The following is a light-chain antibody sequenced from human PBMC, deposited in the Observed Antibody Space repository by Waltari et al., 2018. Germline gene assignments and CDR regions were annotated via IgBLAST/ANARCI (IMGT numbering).Light chain of an antibody. CDR3: MQGTHWPYT. Sequence: DVVMTQSPLSLPVTLGQAASISCKSSQSLVHSDGNTHLTWFQQRPGQSPRRLIYRVFNRESGVPDRCSCRWSGTDFTLKISRVEAEDVGVYYCMQGTHWPYTFGQGTKLDIK. CDR1: QSLVHSDGNTH. J-gene: IGKJ2*01. CDR2: RVF. V-gene: IGKV2-30*02.